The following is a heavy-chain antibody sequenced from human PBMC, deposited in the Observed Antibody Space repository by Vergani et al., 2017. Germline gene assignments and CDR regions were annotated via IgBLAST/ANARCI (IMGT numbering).Heavy chain of an antibody. CDR1: GFTFRIYG. Sequence: QVQLVESGGGVVQPGGSLRLSCIASGFTFRIYGMHWVRQAPGKGLEWVAFIRYDGTKRFYGDSVKGRFTISRDNSQTTLCLQMNSLRADDSAVYYCARLELHFDYWGQGTLVTVSS. J-gene: IGHJ4*02. CDR3: ARLELHFDY. V-gene: IGHV3-30*02. CDR2: IRYDGTKR. D-gene: IGHD1-7*01.